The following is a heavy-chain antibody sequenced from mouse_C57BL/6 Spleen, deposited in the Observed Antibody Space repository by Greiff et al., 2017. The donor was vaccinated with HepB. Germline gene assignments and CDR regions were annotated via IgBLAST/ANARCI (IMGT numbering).Heavy chain of an antibody. CDR2: IYPGSGST. CDR1: GYTFTSYW. Sequence: QVQLQQPGAELVKPGASVKMSCKASGYTFTSYWITWVKQRPGQGLEWIGDIYPGSGSTNYNEKFKSKATLTVDTSSSTAYMQLSSLTSEDAAVYYCARRGTERGYFDDWGKGTTVTVSS. CDR3: ARRGTERGYFDD. V-gene: IGHV1-55*01. J-gene: IGHJ1*03. D-gene: IGHD4-1*01.